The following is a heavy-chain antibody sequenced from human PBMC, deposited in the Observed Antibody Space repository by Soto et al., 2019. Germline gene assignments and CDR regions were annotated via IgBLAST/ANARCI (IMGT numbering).Heavy chain of an antibody. Sequence: ASVKVSCKASGYTFTSYAMDWVRQAPGQRLEWMGWINAGNGNTKYSQKFQGRVTITRDTSASTAYMELSSLRSEDTAVYYCASARGGYCSGGSCYVDYYYYGMDVWGQGTTVTVSS. D-gene: IGHD2-15*01. CDR3: ASARGGYCSGGSCYVDYYYYGMDV. CDR1: GYTFTSYA. J-gene: IGHJ6*02. V-gene: IGHV1-3*01. CDR2: INAGNGNT.